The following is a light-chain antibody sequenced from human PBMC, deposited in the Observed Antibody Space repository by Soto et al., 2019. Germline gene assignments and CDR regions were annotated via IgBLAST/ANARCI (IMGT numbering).Light chain of an antibody. CDR1: QSISSY. V-gene: IGKV1-39*01. Sequence: EIQMTQSPSSLSASVGDRVTITCRASQSISSYLNWYQQKPGKAPKLLTYAASSLQSGVPSRFSGSASGTDFTLTISSLQPEDFATYYCQQSYSTPWTFGQGTKVDIK. J-gene: IGKJ1*01. CDR2: AAS. CDR3: QQSYSTPWT.